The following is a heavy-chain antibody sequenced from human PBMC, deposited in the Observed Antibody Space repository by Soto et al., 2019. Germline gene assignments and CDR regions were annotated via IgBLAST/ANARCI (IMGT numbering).Heavy chain of an antibody. V-gene: IGHV3-7*01. CDR1: SFTVSSYC. CDR3: ARESGSSYDTRYYYGMDV. CDR2: IKQDGSEK. Sequence: GSLSLSCAASSFTVSSYCVSWVRQDPGKGLEWVANIKQDGSEKYYVDSVKGRFTISRDNAKNSLYLQMNSLRAEDTAVYYCARESGSSYDTRYYYGMDVSGQGTTVTVSS. D-gene: IGHD5-18*01. J-gene: IGHJ6*02.